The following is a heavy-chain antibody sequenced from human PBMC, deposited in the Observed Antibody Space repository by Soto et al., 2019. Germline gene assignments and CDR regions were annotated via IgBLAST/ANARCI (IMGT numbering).Heavy chain of an antibody. J-gene: IGHJ6*02. CDR3: AKDNGAYYYGMDV. V-gene: IGHV3-30*18. CDR1: GFTFSSYG. D-gene: IGHD2-8*01. CDR2: ISYDGGNK. Sequence: GGSLRLSCAASGFTFSSYGMHWVRQAPGKGLEWVAVISYDGGNKYYADSVKGRFTISRDNSKNTLYLQMNSLRAEDTAVYYCAKDNGAYYYGMDVWGQGTTVTVSS.